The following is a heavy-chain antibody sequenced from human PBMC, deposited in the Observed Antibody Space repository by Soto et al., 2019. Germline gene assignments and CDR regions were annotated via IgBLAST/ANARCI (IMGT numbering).Heavy chain of an antibody. D-gene: IGHD3-3*01. J-gene: IGHJ6*02. CDR2: MNPNSGNT. V-gene: IGHV1-8*01. CDR1: GYTFTSYD. CDR3: ARGTYYDFWSGPISGYYYGMDV. Sequence: ASVKVSCKASGYTFTSYDINWVRQATGQGLEWMGWMNPNSGNTGYAQKFQGRVTMTRNTSISTAYMELSSLRSEDTAVYYCARGTYYDFWSGPISGYYYGMDVWRHGTTVPVSS.